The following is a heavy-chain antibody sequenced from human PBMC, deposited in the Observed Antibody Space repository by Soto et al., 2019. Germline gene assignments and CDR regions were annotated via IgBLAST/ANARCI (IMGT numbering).Heavy chain of an antibody. CDR1: GFTFSSYA. V-gene: IGHV3-23*01. J-gene: IGHJ6*02. Sequence: GGSLSLSCAASGFTFSSYAMSWVRQAPGKGLEWVSAISGSGGSTYYADSVKGRFTISRDNSKNTLYLQMNSLRAEDTAVYYCARFGRYCISTSCSSYYYYGMDVWGQGTTVTVSS. CDR2: ISGSGGST. D-gene: IGHD2-2*01. CDR3: ARFGRYCISTSCSSYYYYGMDV.